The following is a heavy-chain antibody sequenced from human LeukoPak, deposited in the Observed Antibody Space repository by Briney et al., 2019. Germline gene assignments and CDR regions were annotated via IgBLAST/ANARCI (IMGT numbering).Heavy chain of an antibody. Sequence: ASVKVSCKASGYSFTSNVISWVRQAPGQGLEWMGWISAYNGNTNYAQKLQGRVTMTRDMSTSTVYMELSSLRSEDTAVYYCASFWGYCSSTSCQPLWGQGTLVTVSS. CDR1: GYSFTSNV. J-gene: IGHJ4*02. CDR3: ASFWGYCSSTSCQPL. CDR2: ISAYNGNT. V-gene: IGHV1-18*01. D-gene: IGHD2-2*01.